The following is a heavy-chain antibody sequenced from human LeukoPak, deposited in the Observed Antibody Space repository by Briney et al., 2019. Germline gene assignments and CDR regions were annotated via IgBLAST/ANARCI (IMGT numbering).Heavy chain of an antibody. J-gene: IGHJ6*03. Sequence: GGSLRLSCAASGFTFSSYAMSWVRQAPGKGLEWVSVISGSGGSTYYGDSVKGRFTIPRDNSKNTLYLQMNSLRAEDTAVYYCAKYWGAYGDYRGRYMDVWGKGTTVTVSS. CDR2: ISGSGGST. CDR1: GFTFSSYA. CDR3: AKYWGAYGDYRGRYMDV. V-gene: IGHV3-23*01. D-gene: IGHD4-17*01.